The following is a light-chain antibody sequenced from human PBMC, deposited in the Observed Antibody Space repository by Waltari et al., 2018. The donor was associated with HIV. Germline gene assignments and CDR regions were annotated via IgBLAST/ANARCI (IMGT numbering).Light chain of an antibody. CDR2: KNI. CDR3: TGWDASLSEYV. J-gene: IGLJ1*01. Sequence: QSVLTQPPSASGTPGQRVTISCSGSYSNIGSDNVYWYQHLPGTAPKLLIYKNIQRPSGVLDRVSGSKSGASAYLAISGLRSEDEADYYCTGWDASLSEYVFGPGTRVTV. CDR1: YSNIGSDN. V-gene: IGLV1-47*01.